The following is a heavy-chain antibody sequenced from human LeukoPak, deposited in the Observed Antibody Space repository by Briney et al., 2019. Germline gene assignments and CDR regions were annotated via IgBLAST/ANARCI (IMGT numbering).Heavy chain of an antibody. V-gene: IGHV4-34*01. Sequence: SETLSLTCAVYGGSFSGFYWSWIRQPPGKGLEWIGEISHSGTTYYNPSLESRVTVSVDTSKSQFSLRLSSVTAADTAVYYYARGGLDTKRGGYFDFWGQGILVTVSS. J-gene: IGHJ4*02. CDR2: ISHSGTT. CDR1: GGSFSGFY. D-gene: IGHD5-18*01. CDR3: ARGGLDTKRGGYFDF.